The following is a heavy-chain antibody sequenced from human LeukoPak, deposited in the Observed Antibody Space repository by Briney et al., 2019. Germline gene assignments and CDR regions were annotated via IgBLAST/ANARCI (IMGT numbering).Heavy chain of an antibody. CDR2: IYYSGST. V-gene: IGHV4-59*01. CDR3: ARDRGVVAATLDYYYGMDV. J-gene: IGHJ6*02. Sequence: PSETLSLTRTVSGGSISSYYWSWIRQPPGKGLEWIGYIYYSGSTNYNPSLKSRVTISVDTSKNQFSLKLSSVTAADTAVYYCARDRGVVAATLDYYYGMDVWGQGTTVTVSS. D-gene: IGHD2-15*01. CDR1: GGSISSYY.